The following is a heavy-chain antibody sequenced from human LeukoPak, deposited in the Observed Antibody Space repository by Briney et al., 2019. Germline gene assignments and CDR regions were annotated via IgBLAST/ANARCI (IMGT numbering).Heavy chain of an antibody. J-gene: IGHJ1*01. D-gene: IGHD2-15*01. CDR1: GFTFSSYS. CDR3: AQQVGYCSSGSCYFTY. CDR2: ISNTGGST. V-gene: IGHV3-23*01. Sequence: PGGSLRLSYAASGFTFSSYSMNWVRQAPGKGLEWVSAISNTGGSTYYADSVKGRFTISRDKSKNTLSLQMNSLRAEDTAVYYCAQQVGYCSSGSCYFTYWGQGTLVTVSS.